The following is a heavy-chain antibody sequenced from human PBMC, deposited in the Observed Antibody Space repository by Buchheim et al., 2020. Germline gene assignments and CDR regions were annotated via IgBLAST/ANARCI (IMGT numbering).Heavy chain of an antibody. CDR3: ARVVVPVAIYYYYYYYMDV. V-gene: IGHV4-34*01. D-gene: IGHD2-2*02. CDR2: INHSGST. Sequence: QVQLVESGGGLVKPRGSLRLSCAASGFTFSDYYMSWIRQPPGKGLEWIGEINHSGSTNYNPSLKSRVTISVDTSKNQFSLKLSSVTAADTAVYYCARVVVPVAIYYYYYYYMDVWGKGTT. J-gene: IGHJ6*03. CDR1: GFTFSDYY.